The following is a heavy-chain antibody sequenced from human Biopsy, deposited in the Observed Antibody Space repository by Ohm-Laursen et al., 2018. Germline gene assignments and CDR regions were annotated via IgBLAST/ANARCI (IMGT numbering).Heavy chain of an antibody. J-gene: IGHJ5*02. Sequence: GTLSLTCTVSGGSITNYYWSWIRQPPGKGLEYIGYMYYNEGTNYNPSLKSRVTISVDTSKNQFSLKLISVTPADTAVYYCATGGQWPKPYLNWFDPRGQGTLVTVSS. CDR2: MYYNEGT. V-gene: IGHV4-59*01. CDR3: ATGGQWPKPYLNWFDP. CDR1: GGSITNYY. D-gene: IGHD6-19*01.